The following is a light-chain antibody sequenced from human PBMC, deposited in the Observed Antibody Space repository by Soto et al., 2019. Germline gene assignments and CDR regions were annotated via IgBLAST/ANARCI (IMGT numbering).Light chain of an antibody. J-gene: IGLJ3*02. CDR2: EGN. Sequence: QSALTQPASVSGSPGQSIAISCTGTSSDVGSYNLVSWYQHHPGKAPKLIIYEGNRRPSGVSDRFSGSKSGNTASLTISGLQADDEADYYCGSYAGSNSWVFGGGTKLTVL. V-gene: IGLV2-23*01. CDR1: SSDVGSYNL. CDR3: GSYAGSNSWV.